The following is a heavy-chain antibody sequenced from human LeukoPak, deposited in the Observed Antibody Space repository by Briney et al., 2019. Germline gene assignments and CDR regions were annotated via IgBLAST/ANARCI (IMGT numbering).Heavy chain of an antibody. V-gene: IGHV1-2*02. J-gene: IGHJ4*02. CDR3: ARVQDGSGSYYYDY. CDR1: GYTFTGYY. D-gene: IGHD3-22*01. CDR2: INPNSGGT. Sequence: GASVKVSCKASGYTFTGYYMHWVRQAPGQGLEWMGWINPNSGGTNYAQKFQGRVTMTRDTSISTAYMELSSLRSDDTAMYYCARVQDGSGSYYYDYWGQGTLVTVSS.